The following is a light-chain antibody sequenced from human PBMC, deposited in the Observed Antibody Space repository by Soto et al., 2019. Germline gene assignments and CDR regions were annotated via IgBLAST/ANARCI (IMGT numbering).Light chain of an antibody. J-gene: IGLJ1*01. CDR3: SSYTSSSTYV. CDR2: DVS. V-gene: IGLV2-14*01. Sequence: HSVLTQPASVSGSPGQSITISCTGTSSDVGGYNYVSWYQQHPGKAPKLMIYDVSNRPSGVSNRFSGSKSGNTASLTISGLQAEDEADYYCSSYTSSSTYVFGTGNKVTVL. CDR1: SSDVGGYNY.